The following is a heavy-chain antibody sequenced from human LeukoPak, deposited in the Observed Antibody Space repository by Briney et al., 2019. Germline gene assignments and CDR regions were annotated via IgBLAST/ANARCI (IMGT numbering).Heavy chain of an antibody. D-gene: IGHD3-16*01. CDR3: ASLGDFDL. CDR1: GFTFSSYA. V-gene: IGHV3-30-3*01. Sequence: GGSLRLSCAASGFTFSSYAMHWVRQAPGKGLEWVAVISYDGSNKYYADSVKGRFTISRDNSKNTLYLQMNSLRAEDTPVYYCASLGDFDLWGRGTLVTVSS. J-gene: IGHJ2*01. CDR2: ISYDGSNK.